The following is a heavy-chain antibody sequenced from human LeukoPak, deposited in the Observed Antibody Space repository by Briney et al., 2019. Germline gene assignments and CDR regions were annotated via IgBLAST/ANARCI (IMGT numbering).Heavy chain of an antibody. D-gene: IGHD3-22*01. Sequence: ASVKLSCKASVYTFTSYDTNWVRQATGQGLEWMGWMNPNIGGTNNAQNLQGRDTLTKYTPLSTAYMELSRLRSDHTAVCYCASKWATYYYNSSAYDYPTDGLHIWGQGTMVTVSS. J-gene: IGHJ3*02. CDR2: MNPNIGGT. V-gene: IGHV1-2*02. CDR1: VYTFTSYD. CDR3: ASKWATYYYNSSAYDYPTDGLHI.